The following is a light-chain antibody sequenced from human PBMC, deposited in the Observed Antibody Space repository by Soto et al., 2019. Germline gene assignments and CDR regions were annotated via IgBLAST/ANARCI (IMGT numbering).Light chain of an antibody. CDR1: QSVSSN. CDR2: GAS. J-gene: IGKJ5*01. CDR3: QQYGSSPPIT. V-gene: IGKV3-20*01. Sequence: EIVMTQSPVTLSVSPGERVTLSCRASQSVSSNLAWYQQKPGQAPSLLIYGASSRATGIPDRFSGSGSGTDFTRTISRLEPEDFAVYYCQQYGSSPPITFGQGTRLEIK.